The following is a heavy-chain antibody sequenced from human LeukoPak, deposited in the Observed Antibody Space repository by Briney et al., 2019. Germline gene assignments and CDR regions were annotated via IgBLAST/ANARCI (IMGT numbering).Heavy chain of an antibody. CDR2: INHSGST. CDR1: GGSFSGYY. D-gene: IGHD3-9*01. Sequence: SETLSLTCAVYGGSFSGYYWSWIRQPPGKGLEWIGEINHSGSTNYNPSLKSRVTISVDTSKNQFSLKLSSVTAADSAVYYCARHSRTYYDILTGPYGGYFDYWGQRTLVTVSS. V-gene: IGHV4-34*01. J-gene: IGHJ4*02. CDR3: ARHSRTYYDILTGPYGGYFDY.